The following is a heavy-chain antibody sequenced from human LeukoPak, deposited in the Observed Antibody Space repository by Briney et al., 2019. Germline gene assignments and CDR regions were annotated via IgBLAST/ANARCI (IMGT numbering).Heavy chain of an antibody. CDR2: IRYEAPNQ. CDR1: GFDFSNNG. CDR3: AKDIAVSDSYFDY. D-gene: IGHD6-19*01. J-gene: IGHJ4*02. V-gene: IGHV3-30*02. Sequence: GGSLRLSCGASGFDFSNNGMHWGRQAPGKGLEWVAFIRYEAPNQYYADSVKGRFTISRDNSKNTLYLEMDGLRSEDTAIYHCAKDIAVSDSYFDYWGQGTLVTFTS.